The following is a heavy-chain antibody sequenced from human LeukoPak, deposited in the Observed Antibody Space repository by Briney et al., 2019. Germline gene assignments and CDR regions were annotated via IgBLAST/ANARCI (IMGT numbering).Heavy chain of an antibody. V-gene: IGHV3-74*01. Sequence: GGSLRLSCAASGFTFSDFWMHWVRQAPGKGPVWVSRIRPDGTDASYADSVKGRFTISRDNARNTLFLQISSLRDEDTAVYYCARDMWVTFDYWGQGTLVTVSS. CDR3: ARDMWVTFDY. CDR2: IRPDGTDA. J-gene: IGHJ4*02. CDR1: GFTFSDFW. D-gene: IGHD4-23*01.